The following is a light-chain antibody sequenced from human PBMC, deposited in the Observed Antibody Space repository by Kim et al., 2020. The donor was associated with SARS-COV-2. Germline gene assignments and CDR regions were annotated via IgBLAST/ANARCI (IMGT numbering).Light chain of an antibody. CDR3: QQSYSTPRT. Sequence: ASVGDRVTITCRASQTIVNYLNWYQQKPGKAPKLLIYAASSLQGGVPSSFSGSGSGTDFTLTISSLQPEDFATYYCQQSYSTPRTFGGGTKVDIK. CDR1: QTIVNY. J-gene: IGKJ4*01. V-gene: IGKV1-39*01. CDR2: AAS.